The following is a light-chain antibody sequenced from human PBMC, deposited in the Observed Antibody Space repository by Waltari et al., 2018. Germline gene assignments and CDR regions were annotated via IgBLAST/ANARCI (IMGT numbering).Light chain of an antibody. V-gene: IGKV3-20*01. CDR1: QTITGSW. CDR3: QQYDGSSVT. J-gene: IGKJ4*01. Sequence: EVVLTQSPGTLSLSPGERATLSGRASQTITGSWLTWYQQKPGQAPRLLIYGASTRVTGIPDRFSGSWSGTDFTLTIGRLEPEDFAVYYCQQYDGSSVTFGGGTKMEIK. CDR2: GAS.